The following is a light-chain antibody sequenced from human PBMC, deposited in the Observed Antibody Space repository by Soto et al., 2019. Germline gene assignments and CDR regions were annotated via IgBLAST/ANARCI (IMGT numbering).Light chain of an antibody. V-gene: IGKV1-5*01. Sequence: DIQMTKSPFTLSASVGNRVTITCRASQSISSWLAWYQQKPWQAPKVLIYDASILESGVPSRFSGSGSGTEFTLTISSLQPDDFAAYYCQQYYSYPRGFGQGTKVDIK. CDR3: QQYYSYPRG. J-gene: IGKJ1*01. CDR2: DAS. CDR1: QSISSW.